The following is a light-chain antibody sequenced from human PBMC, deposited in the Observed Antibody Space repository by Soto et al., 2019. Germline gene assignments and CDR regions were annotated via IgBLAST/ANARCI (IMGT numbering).Light chain of an antibody. V-gene: IGLV2-14*01. CDR3: SSYASSSTYV. Sequence: QSALTQPASVSGSPGQSITISCTGTSSDVGGYNYVSWYQQHPGKAPTLMIYEVSNRTSGVSNLFSGSKSGNTASLTISGLQAEDEADYYCSSYASSSTYVFGTGTKLTVL. J-gene: IGLJ1*01. CDR1: SSDVGGYNY. CDR2: EVS.